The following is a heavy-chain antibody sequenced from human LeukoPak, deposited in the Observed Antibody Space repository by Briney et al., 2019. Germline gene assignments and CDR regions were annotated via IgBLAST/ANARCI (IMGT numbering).Heavy chain of an antibody. CDR3: ARCSGSYPRYNWFDP. CDR1: GGSISTSSYY. Sequence: SETLSLTCTISGGSISTSSYYWGWIRQSPGKGLEWIGNFYYRGSAYYNPSLKSRVTISVDTSKNQFSLKLSSVTAADTAVYYCARCSGSYPRYNWFDPWGQGTLVTVSS. CDR2: FYYRGSA. V-gene: IGHV4-39*07. D-gene: IGHD1-26*01. J-gene: IGHJ5*02.